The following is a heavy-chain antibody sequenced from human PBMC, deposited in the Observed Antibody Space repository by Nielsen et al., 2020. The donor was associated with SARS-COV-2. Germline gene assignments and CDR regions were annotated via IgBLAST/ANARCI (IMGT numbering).Heavy chain of an antibody. J-gene: IGHJ4*02. CDR1: GGTFSSYA. D-gene: IGHD3-3*01. CDR2: IIPIFGTA. CDR3: ARSFKRFLEWLLSPFDY. Sequence: SVKVSCKASGGTFSSYAISWVRQAPGQGLEWMGGIIPIFGTANYAQKFQGRVTITADESTSTAYMELSSLRSKDTAVYYCARSFKRFLEWLLSPFDYWGQGTLVTVSS. V-gene: IGHV1-69*13.